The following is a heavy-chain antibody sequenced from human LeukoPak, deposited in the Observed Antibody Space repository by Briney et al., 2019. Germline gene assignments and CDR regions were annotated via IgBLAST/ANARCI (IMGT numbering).Heavy chain of an antibody. CDR1: GFTFSSFG. V-gene: IGHV3-23*01. D-gene: IGHD1-26*01. J-gene: IGHJ3*02. CDR3: ARGRQNSGSYSDAFDI. Sequence: GGSLRLSCGASGFTFSSFGMSWVRQAPGKGLEWVSTISGSGDSTYYADSVKGRFTISRDNAKNSLYLQMNSLRAEDSAVYYCARGRQNSGSYSDAFDIWGQGTMVTVSS. CDR2: ISGSGDST.